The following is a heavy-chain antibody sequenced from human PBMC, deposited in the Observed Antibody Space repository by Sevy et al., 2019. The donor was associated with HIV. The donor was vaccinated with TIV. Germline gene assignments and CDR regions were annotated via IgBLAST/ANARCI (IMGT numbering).Heavy chain of an antibody. D-gene: IGHD6-25*01. CDR1: GFTFSSYW. CDR2: IKQDGSER. Sequence: GGSLRLSCAASGFTFSSYWMSWVRQAPGKGVEWVANIKQDGSERYYVDSVKGRFTISRDNTKNSLYLQMDSLRVEGTAEYYCVRGGQRFDYWGQGTLVTVSS. V-gene: IGHV3-7*04. CDR3: VRGGQRFDY. J-gene: IGHJ4*02.